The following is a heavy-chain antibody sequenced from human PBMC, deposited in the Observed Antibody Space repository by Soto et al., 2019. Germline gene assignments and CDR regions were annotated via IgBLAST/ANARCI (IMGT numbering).Heavy chain of an antibody. CDR2: IWYDGSNK. CDR3: ARGLRNYDILTGYFMSWFDP. J-gene: IGHJ5*02. CDR1: GFTFSSYG. D-gene: IGHD3-9*01. Sequence: GGSLRLSCAASGFTFSSYGMHWVRQAPGKGLEWVAVIWYDGSNKYYADSVKGRFTISRDNSKNTLYLQMNSLRAEDTAVYYCARGLRNYDILTGYFMSWFDPWGQGTLVTVSS. V-gene: IGHV3-33*01.